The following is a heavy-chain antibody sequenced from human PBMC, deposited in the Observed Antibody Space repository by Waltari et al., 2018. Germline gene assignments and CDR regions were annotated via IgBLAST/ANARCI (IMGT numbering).Heavy chain of an antibody. J-gene: IGHJ3*02. D-gene: IGHD3-22*01. V-gene: IGHV2-5*01. Sequence: QITLKESAPTLVHRTQTLMLTCTFSGHSLSSSGVDVGLLRQPPGQAREWLGLIYRKDDKRYRPTLKSTLTITQDTSNDQVFLTMTNLEPVDTATYYCAVCRSYYHDSSGYGEDAFDIWGQGTMVTVSS. CDR3: AVCRSYYHDSSGYGEDAFDI. CDR1: GHSLSSSGVD. CDR2: IYRKDDK.